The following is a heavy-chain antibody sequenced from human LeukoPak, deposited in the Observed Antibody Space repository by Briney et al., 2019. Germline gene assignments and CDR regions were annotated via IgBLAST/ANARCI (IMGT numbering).Heavy chain of an antibody. CDR3: ARDLSGYSYGSPDY. Sequence: GGSLRLSCAASGFTFSRYGMHWVRQAPGKGLEWVSYISSSGSTIYYADSVKGRFTISRDNAKNSLYLQMNSLRAEDTAVYYCARDLSGYSYGSPDYWGQGTLVTVSS. V-gene: IGHV3-48*04. D-gene: IGHD5-18*01. CDR1: GFTFSRYG. CDR2: ISSSGSTI. J-gene: IGHJ4*02.